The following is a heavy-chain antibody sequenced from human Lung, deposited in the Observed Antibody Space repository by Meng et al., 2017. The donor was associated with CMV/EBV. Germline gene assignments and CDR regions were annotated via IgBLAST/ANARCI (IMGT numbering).Heavy chain of an antibody. V-gene: IGHV3-74*01. Sequence: GGSLRLSCAVDGLTFSHSWMHWVRQAPGKGLVWVSVINTDGTTINYADSVKGRFTISRDNAKNTLYLQMDSLRADDTALDYCARKRTNWRGPVFDYWGQGTLVTVSS. D-gene: IGHD2-8*01. CDR3: ARKRTNWRGPVFDY. CDR2: INTDGTTI. J-gene: IGHJ4*02. CDR1: GLTFSHSW.